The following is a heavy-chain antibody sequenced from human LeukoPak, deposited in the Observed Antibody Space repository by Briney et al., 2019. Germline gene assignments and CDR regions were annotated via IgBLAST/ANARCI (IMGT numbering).Heavy chain of an antibody. Sequence: GGSLRLSCAASGFTFNKYAMSWVRQAPGKGLEWVANINLEGSQKYYVDSLKGRFTISRDNANNLLYLQMNSLRAEDTAVYYCARDVDYANPRHDYWGQGTLVTVSS. D-gene: IGHD4/OR15-4a*01. J-gene: IGHJ4*02. CDR3: ARDVDYANPRHDY. CDR2: INLEGSQK. CDR1: GFTFNKYA. V-gene: IGHV3-7*01.